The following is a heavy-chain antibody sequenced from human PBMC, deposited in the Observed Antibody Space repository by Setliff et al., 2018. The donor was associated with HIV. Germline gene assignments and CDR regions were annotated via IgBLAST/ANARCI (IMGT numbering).Heavy chain of an antibody. D-gene: IGHD2-15*01. CDR1: GYSFTTYY. CDR2: IKPNSGGT. J-gene: IGHJ4*02. Sequence: ASVKVSCKASGYSFTTYYIHFVRQAPGQGLEWMGWIKPNSGGTNYAQKFQGRVTMTTDTSKTQFYLNLRSVTAANTAVYYCARGRVVCNGDSCYHLDYWGQGIPVTVSS. V-gene: IGHV1-2*02. CDR3: ARGRVVCNGDSCYHLDY.